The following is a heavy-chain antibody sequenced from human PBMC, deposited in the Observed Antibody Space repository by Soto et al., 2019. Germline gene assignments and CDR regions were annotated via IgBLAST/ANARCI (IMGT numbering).Heavy chain of an antibody. CDR3: ARVGTYYYDSSGYYPVDY. V-gene: IGHV4-34*01. Sequence: SSETLSLTCAVYGGSFSGYYWSWIRQPPGKGLEWIGEINHSGSTNYNPSLKSRVTISVDTSKNQFSLKLGSVTAADTAVYYCARVGTYYYDSSGYYPVDYWGQGTLVTVSS. CDR1: GGSFSGYY. J-gene: IGHJ4*02. CDR2: INHSGST. D-gene: IGHD3-22*01.